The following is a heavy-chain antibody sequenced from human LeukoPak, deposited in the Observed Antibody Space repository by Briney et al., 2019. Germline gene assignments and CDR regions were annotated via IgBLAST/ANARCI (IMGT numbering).Heavy chain of an antibody. D-gene: IGHD6-19*01. CDR2: ISYDGSNK. CDR3: AKDTGYSSGWSGHDY. J-gene: IGHJ4*02. Sequence: GGSLRLSCAASGFTFSSYGMHWVRQAPGKGLEWVAVISYDGSNKYYADSVKGRFTISRDNSKNTLYLQINSLRAEDTAVYYCAKDTGYSSGWSGHDYWGQGTLVTVSS. CDR1: GFTFSSYG. V-gene: IGHV3-30*18.